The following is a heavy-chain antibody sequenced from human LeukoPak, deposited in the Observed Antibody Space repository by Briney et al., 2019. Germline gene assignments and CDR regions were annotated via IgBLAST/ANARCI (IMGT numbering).Heavy chain of an antibody. J-gene: IGHJ4*02. CDR3: ARLVRARITMVRGVPYYFDY. D-gene: IGHD3-10*01. CDR1: GGSFSGYY. CDR2: INHSGST. Sequence: SETLSLTCAVYGGSFSGYYWRWIRQPPGKGLEWIGEINHSGSTNYNPSLKSRVTISVDTSKNQFSLKLSSVTATDTAVYYCARLVRARITMVRGVPYYFDYWGQGTLVTVSS. V-gene: IGHV4-34*01.